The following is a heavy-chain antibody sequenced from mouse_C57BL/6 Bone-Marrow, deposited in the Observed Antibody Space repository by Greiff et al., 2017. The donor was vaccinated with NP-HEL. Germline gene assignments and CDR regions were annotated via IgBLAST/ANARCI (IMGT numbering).Heavy chain of an antibody. CDR3: ARGRVHFDY. V-gene: IGHV5-4*03. CDR1: GFTFSSYA. J-gene: IGHJ2*01. Sequence: DVMLVESGGGLVKPGGSLKLSCAASGFTFSSYAMSWVRQTPEKRLEWVATISDGGSYTYYPDNVKGRFTISRDNAKNNLYLQMSHLKSEDTAMYYCARGRVHFDYWGQGTTLTVSS. CDR2: ISDGGSYT.